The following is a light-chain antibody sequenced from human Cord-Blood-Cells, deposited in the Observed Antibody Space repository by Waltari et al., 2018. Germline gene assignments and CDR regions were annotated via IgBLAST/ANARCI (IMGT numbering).Light chain of an antibody. J-gene: IGLJ2*01. CDR1: SSSVSGYNY. CDR3: SSYTSSSTLV. CDR2: EVS. Sequence: QSALTQPTSVSGSPGQSITISCTGTSSSVSGYNYVSWYQQHPGKDPKLMIYEVSHRPSGVSNRFSGSKSGNTASLTISGLQAEDEADYYCSSYTSSSTLVFGGGTKLTVL. V-gene: IGLV2-14*01.